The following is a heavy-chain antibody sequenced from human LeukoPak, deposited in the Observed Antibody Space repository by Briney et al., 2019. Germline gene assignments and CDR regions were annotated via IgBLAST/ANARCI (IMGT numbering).Heavy chain of an antibody. CDR1: GFTFRSYA. CDR2: ISGSGSGGST. J-gene: IGHJ4*02. V-gene: IGHV3-23*01. D-gene: IGHD4-17*01. Sequence: GGSLRLSCAASGFTFRSYAMSWVRQAPGKGLEWVSAISGSGSGGSTYYADSVKGRFTISRDNSKNTLYLQMNSLRAEDTAVYYCARETMTAVDYWGQGTLVTVSS. CDR3: ARETMTAVDY.